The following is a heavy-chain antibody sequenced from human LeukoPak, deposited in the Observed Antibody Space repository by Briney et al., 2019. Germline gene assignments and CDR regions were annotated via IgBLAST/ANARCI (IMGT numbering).Heavy chain of an antibody. Sequence: SVKVSCKASGGTFSSYAISWVRQAPGQGLEWMGGIIPIFGTANYAQKFQGRVTITADESTSTAYMELSSLRSEDTAVYYCARESNHYDFWSGYYTHGMDVWGQGTTVTVSS. CDR1: GGTFSSYA. CDR3: ARESNHYDFWSGYYTHGMDV. V-gene: IGHV1-69*01. J-gene: IGHJ6*02. CDR2: IIPIFGTA. D-gene: IGHD3-3*01.